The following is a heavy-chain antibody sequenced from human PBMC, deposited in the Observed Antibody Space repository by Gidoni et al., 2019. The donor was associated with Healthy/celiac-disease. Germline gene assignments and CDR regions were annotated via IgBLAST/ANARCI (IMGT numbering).Heavy chain of an antibody. CDR3: ARKRPVGVVVAAREYAFDI. CDR2: NYYSGST. J-gene: IGHJ3*02. V-gene: IGHV4-59*01. Sequence: QVQLQESGPGLVKPSENLSLSCTVSVGSISTYYWSWIRQPPGNGLRWIGYNYYSGSTNYNPSVKRGVTISVDTSKKQFSRKLRSVTAADTAVDYCARKRPVGVVVAAREYAFDIWGHGTIVTVSS. CDR1: VGSISTYY. D-gene: IGHD2-15*01.